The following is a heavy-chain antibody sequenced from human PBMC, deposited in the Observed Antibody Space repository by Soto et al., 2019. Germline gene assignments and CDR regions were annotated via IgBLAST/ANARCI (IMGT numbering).Heavy chain of an antibody. CDR2: IIPIFGTA. D-gene: IGHD2-2*02. V-gene: IGHV1-69*01. J-gene: IGHJ4*02. Sequence: QVQLVQSGAEVKKPGSSVKVSCKASGGTFSSYAISWVRQAPGQGLEWMGGIIPIFGTANYAQKFQGRVTITADESTSTAYMELSSLRSEDTAVYYCAREEGDSVVVPAAIKGRSYYFDYWGQGTLVTVSS. CDR3: AREEGDSVVVPAAIKGRSYYFDY. CDR1: GGTFSSYA.